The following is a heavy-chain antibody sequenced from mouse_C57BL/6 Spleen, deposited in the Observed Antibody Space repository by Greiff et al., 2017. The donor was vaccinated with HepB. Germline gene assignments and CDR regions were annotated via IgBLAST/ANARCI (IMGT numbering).Heavy chain of an antibody. J-gene: IGHJ4*01. V-gene: IGHV1-53*01. CDR3: SRGRYYGSYAMDY. Sequence: QVHVKQPGTELVKPGASVKLSCKASGYTFTSYWMHWVKQRPGQGLEWIGNINPSNGGTNYNEKFKSKATLTVDKSSSPAYMQLSSRTSGDSAVYYCSRGRYYGSYAMDYWGQGTSVTVSS. CDR2: INPSNGGT. CDR1: GYTFTSYW. D-gene: IGHD1-1*01.